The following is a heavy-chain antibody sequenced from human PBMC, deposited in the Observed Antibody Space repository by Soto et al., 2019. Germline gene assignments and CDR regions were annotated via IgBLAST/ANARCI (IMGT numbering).Heavy chain of an antibody. CDR1: GFTFRSYG. Sequence: PGGSLRLSCAASGFTFRSYGMHWVRQAPGKGLEWVAVISYDGSDKYNADSVKGRFTISRDNSKNTLYLQMNSLRAEDTAVYYCAKAGSGSYPSYYYMDVWGKGTTVTVSS. D-gene: IGHD3-10*01. V-gene: IGHV3-30*18. J-gene: IGHJ6*03. CDR3: AKAGSGSYPSYYYMDV. CDR2: ISYDGSDK.